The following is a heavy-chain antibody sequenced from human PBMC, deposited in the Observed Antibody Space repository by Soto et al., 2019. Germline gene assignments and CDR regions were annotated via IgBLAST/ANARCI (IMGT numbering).Heavy chain of an antibody. V-gene: IGHV3-21*01. Sequence: PGGSLRLSCAASGFTFSSYSMNWVRQAPGKGLEWVSSISSSSSYIYYADSVKGRFTISRDNAKNSLYLQMNSLRAEDTAVYYCARDGLSVAGKTYYYYAMDVWGQGTTGHRLL. CDR1: GFTFSSYS. CDR2: ISSSSSYI. D-gene: IGHD6-19*01. CDR3: ARDGLSVAGKTYYYYAMDV. J-gene: IGHJ6*02.